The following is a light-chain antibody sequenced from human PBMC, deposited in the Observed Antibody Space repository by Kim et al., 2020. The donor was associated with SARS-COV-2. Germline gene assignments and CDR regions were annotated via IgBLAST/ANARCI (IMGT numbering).Light chain of an antibody. Sequence: VALGKAVRITCQGDSLRSYYATWYQKKPEQAPILVIYGKNNRPSGIPDRFSGSSSGNTASLTITGTQAGDEADYYCNSRDSNDNVVFGGGTQLTVL. CDR3: NSRDSNDNVV. CDR2: GKN. CDR1: SLRSYY. J-gene: IGLJ2*01. V-gene: IGLV3-19*01.